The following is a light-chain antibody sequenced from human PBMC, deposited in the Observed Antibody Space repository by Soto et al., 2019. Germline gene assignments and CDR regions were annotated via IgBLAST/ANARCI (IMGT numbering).Light chain of an antibody. Sequence: EVALTQSVGTLSLSPGERATLSCRASQSVSSSYLALYQQKPGQAPRLLIYGASNRATAIPDRFSGSGSGTDFTLTISRLEPEDFAVYYCQQYDDSPGTFGQGSKVDIK. CDR3: QQYDDSPGT. V-gene: IGKV3-20*01. CDR2: GAS. CDR1: QSVSSSY. J-gene: IGKJ1*01.